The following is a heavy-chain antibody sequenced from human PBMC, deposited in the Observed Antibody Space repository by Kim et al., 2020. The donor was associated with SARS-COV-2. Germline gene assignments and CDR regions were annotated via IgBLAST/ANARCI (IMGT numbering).Heavy chain of an antibody. J-gene: IGHJ4*02. D-gene: IGHD2-2*01. Sequence: SQKFQGRATITRDTSASTVYMELSSLRSEDTAVYYCARGKIVMVPAALDYWGQGTLVTVSS. CDR3: ARGKIVMVPAALDY. V-gene: IGHV1-3*01.